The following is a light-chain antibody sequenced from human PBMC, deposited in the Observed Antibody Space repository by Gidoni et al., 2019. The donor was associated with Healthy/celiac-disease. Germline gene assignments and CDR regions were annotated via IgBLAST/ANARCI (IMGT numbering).Light chain of an antibody. CDR2: GNS. V-gene: IGLV1-40*01. J-gene: IGLJ3*02. CDR3: QSYDSSLSGSWV. CDR1: SSNIGAGYA. Sequence: QSVLTHPPSVSGAPRQLVTISCTGSSSNIGAGYAVHWYQQLPGTAPKLLIYGNSNRPSGVPDRFSGSKSGTSASLAITGLQAEDEADYYCQSYDSSLSGSWVFGGGTKLTVL.